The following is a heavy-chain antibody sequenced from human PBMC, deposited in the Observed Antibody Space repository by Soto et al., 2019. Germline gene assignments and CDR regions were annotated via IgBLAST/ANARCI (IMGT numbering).Heavy chain of an antibody. CDR2: ISYDGSNK. D-gene: IGHD3-10*01. CDR1: GFTFSSYA. V-gene: IGHV3-30-3*01. CDR3: ARDAMGRYYGSGSYYLDY. J-gene: IGHJ4*02. Sequence: QVQLVESGGGVVQPGRSLRLSCAASGFTFSSYAMHWVRQAPGKGLEWVAVISYDGSNKYYADSVKGRFTISRDNSKNTXYLQMNSLRAEDTAVYYCARDAMGRYYGSGSYYLDYWGQGTLVTVSS.